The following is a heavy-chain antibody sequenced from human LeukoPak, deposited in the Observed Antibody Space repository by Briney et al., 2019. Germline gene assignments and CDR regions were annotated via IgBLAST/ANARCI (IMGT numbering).Heavy chain of an antibody. V-gene: IGHV1-2*02. Sequence: ASVKVSCKASGYTFTGYYMHGVRQAPGQGLEWMGWINPNSGGTNYAQKFQGRVTMTRDTSISTAYMELSRLRSDDTAVYYCVRTVGATSSLDYWGQGTLVTVSS. CDR1: GYTFTGYY. D-gene: IGHD1-26*01. J-gene: IGHJ4*02. CDR3: VRTVGATSSLDY. CDR2: INPNSGGT.